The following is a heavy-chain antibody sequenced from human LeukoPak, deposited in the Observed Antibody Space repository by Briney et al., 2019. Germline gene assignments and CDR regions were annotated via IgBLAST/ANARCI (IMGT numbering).Heavy chain of an antibody. V-gene: IGHV3-7*01. Sequence: GGSLRLSCAASGFTFSSYWMSWVRQAPGKGLEWVANIKQDGSEKYYVDSVKGRFTISRDNAKNSLYLQMNSLRAEDTAVYYCARGLHCSSTSCYSPDAFDIWGQGTMVTVSS. CDR1: GFTFSSYW. CDR3: ARGLHCSSTSCYSPDAFDI. CDR2: IKQDGSEK. J-gene: IGHJ3*02. D-gene: IGHD2-2*01.